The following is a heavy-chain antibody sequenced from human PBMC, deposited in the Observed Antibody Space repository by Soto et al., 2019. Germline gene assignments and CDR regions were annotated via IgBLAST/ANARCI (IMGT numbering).Heavy chain of an antibody. CDR2: IKSKTDGGTT. J-gene: IGHJ6*02. CDR1: GFTFSNAW. Sequence: GGSLRLSCAASGFTFSNAWMNWVRQAPGKGLEWVGRIKSKTDGGTTDYAAPVKGRFTISRDDSKNTLYLQMNSLKTEDTAVYYCTTVGRAEDRIAAALYYYYGMDVWGQGTTVTVSS. D-gene: IGHD6-13*01. V-gene: IGHV3-15*07. CDR3: TTVGRAEDRIAAALYYYYGMDV.